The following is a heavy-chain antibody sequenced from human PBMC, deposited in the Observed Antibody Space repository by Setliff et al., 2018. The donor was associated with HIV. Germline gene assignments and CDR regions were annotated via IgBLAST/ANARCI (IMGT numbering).Heavy chain of an antibody. CDR3: ATTGPYSGSLYGMDV. CDR2: INTATGDT. CDR1: GYTFTNYA. D-gene: IGHD1-26*01. J-gene: IGHJ6*02. V-gene: IGHV1-3*04. Sequence: ASVKVSCKTSGYTFTNYAMHWVRQAPGQSLEWMGWINTATGDTKYSERFRDRITIFRDTSANTAYMELSSLSFEDTAVYYCATTGPYSGSLYGMDVWGQGTTVTSP.